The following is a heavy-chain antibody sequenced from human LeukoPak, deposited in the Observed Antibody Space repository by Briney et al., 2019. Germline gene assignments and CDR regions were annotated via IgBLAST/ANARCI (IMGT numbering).Heavy chain of an antibody. V-gene: IGHV4-39*07. J-gene: IGHJ6*03. D-gene: IGHD3-22*01. CDR2: INHSGST. CDR3: ARDPKVGVTKMDYYYYMDV. Sequence: SETLSLTCTVSGGSISSTNYLWGWIRQPPGKGLEWIGEINHSGSTNYNPSLKSRVTISVDTSKNQFSLKLSSVTAADTAVYYCARDPKVGVTKMDYYYYMDVWGKGTTVTISS. CDR1: GGSISSTNYL.